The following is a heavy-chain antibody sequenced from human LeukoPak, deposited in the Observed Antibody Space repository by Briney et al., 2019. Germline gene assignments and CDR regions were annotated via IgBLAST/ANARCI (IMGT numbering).Heavy chain of an antibody. CDR1: GFTFSNYW. J-gene: IGHJ4*02. V-gene: IGHV3-74*01. Sequence: PGGSLRLSCAASGFTFSNYWMHWVRQGPGKGLVWVSRIDLHGTGTGYADSVKGRFTISRDNAENTLYLQMNSLRAEDTAVYYCAKDRLTGTPYYFDYWGQGTLVTVSS. D-gene: IGHD1-20*01. CDR3: AKDRLTGTPYYFDY. CDR2: IDLHGTGT.